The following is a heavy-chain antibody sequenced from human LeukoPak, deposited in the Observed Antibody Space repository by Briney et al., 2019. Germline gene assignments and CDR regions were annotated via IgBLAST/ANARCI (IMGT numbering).Heavy chain of an antibody. V-gene: IGHV4-59*01. CDR3: GRGGVGCRGGSCYRGGGYYFDY. D-gene: IGHD2-15*01. Sequence: SETLSLTCTVSGGSISSYYWSWIRQPPGKGLEWIGYIYYSGSTNYNPSLKSRVTISVDTSKNQFSLKLSSVTAADTAVYYCGRGGVGCRGGSCYRGGGYYFDYWGQGTLVTVSS. J-gene: IGHJ4*02. CDR2: IYYSGST. CDR1: GGSISSYY.